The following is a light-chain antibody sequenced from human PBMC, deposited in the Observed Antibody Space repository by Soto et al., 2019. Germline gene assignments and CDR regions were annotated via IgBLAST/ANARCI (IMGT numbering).Light chain of an antibody. CDR2: GAS. J-gene: IGKJ1*01. Sequence: EILLTQSPGTLSLSPGERATLSCRASQSVSSSYLSWYQLKPGQAPRLLIYGASSRATGIPDRFSGSGSGTACTLTISRLEPEDFAVYYCQQYGYSFRAFGQGTKVEL. CDR1: QSVSSSY. CDR3: QQYGYSFRA. V-gene: IGKV3-20*01.